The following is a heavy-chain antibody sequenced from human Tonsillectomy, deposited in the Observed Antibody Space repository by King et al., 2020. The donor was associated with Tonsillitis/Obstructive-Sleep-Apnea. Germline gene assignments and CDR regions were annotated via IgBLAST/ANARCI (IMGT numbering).Heavy chain of an antibody. CDR2: ISSNGGST. D-gene: IGHD3-10*01. CDR1: GFTFSSYA. V-gene: IGHV3-64*01. J-gene: IGHJ5*02. Sequence: VQLVESGGGLVKPGGSLRLSCAASGFTFSSYAMHWVRQAPGKGLEYVSAISSNGGSTYYANSVKGRFTISRDNSKNTLYLQMGSLRAEDMAVYYCARDRGVNVKGCDPWGQGTLVTVSS. CDR3: ARDRGVNVKGCDP.